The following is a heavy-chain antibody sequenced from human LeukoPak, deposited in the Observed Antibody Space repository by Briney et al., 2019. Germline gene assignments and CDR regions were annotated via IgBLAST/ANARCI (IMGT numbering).Heavy chain of an antibody. V-gene: IGHV1-8*03. CDR2: MNPNSGNT. Sequence: ASVKVSCKASGYTFTGYYMHWVRQATGQGLEWMGWMNPNSGNTGYAQKFQGRVTITRNTSMSTAYMELSSLRSEDTAVYYCARALSGWYLYYYYMDVWGKGTTVTVSS. J-gene: IGHJ6*03. CDR1: GYTFTGYY. CDR3: ARALSGWYLYYYYMDV. D-gene: IGHD6-19*01.